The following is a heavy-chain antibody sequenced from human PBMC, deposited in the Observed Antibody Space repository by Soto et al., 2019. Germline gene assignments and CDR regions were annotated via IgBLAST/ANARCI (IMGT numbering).Heavy chain of an antibody. Sequence: QVQLVQSGAEVKKPGASVKVSCKASGYTFTSYGISWVRQAPGQGLEWRGWISAYNGNTNYAQQLQGRVTMTTDTSTSTAYMELRSLRSDDTAVYYCARAQWELLRHAWFDPWGQGTLVTVSS. CDR2: ISAYNGNT. CDR3: ARAQWELLRHAWFDP. CDR1: GYTFTSYG. V-gene: IGHV1-18*01. J-gene: IGHJ5*02. D-gene: IGHD1-26*01.